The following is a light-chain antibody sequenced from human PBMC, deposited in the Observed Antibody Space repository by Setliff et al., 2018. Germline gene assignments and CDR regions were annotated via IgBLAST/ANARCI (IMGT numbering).Light chain of an antibody. V-gene: IGLV3-1*01. J-gene: IGLJ1*01. Sequence: SYELTQPPSVSVSPGQTASITCSGDKLGDKYACWYQQKPGQSPVLVIYQDSKRPSGVPERFSGSNSGNTATLTISGTQAMEEADYYCQAWDSSSYAFGTGTKVTVL. CDR1: KLGDKY. CDR2: QDS. CDR3: QAWDSSSYA.